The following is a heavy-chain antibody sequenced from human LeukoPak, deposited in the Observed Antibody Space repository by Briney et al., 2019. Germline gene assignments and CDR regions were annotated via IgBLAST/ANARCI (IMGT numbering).Heavy chain of an antibody. Sequence: PGRSLRLSCAASGFLFSDYYMTWIRQAPGKGLEWISYITTNGASTYYASSVKGRFTIARDNPQNSLFLQMNSLRVDDTAIYYCARVGLDNTGWRISWFDPWGQGTLVTVSA. D-gene: IGHD6-19*01. CDR2: ITTNGAST. J-gene: IGHJ5*02. CDR1: GFLFSDYY. V-gene: IGHV3-11*01. CDR3: ARVGLDNTGWRISWFDP.